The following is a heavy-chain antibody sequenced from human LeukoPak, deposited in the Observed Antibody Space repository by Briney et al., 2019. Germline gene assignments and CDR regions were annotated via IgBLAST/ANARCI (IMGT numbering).Heavy chain of an antibody. J-gene: IGHJ4*02. CDR1: GFTFSNYW. CDR3: AKDGGTHFDH. V-gene: IGHV3-7*01. CDR2: IKQDRSEK. D-gene: IGHD1-26*01. Sequence: PGGSLRLSCAASGFTFSNYWMSWVRQAPGKGLEWVANIKQDRSEKYYVDSVKGRFTISRDSARNSLYLQMNSLRVEDTAVYYCAKDGGTHFDHWGRGTLVTVSS.